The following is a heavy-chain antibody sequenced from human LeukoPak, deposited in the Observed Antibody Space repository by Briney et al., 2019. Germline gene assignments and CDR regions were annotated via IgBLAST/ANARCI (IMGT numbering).Heavy chain of an antibody. CDR1: GFNFNTYE. V-gene: IGHV3-48*03. J-gene: IGHJ3*02. CDR2: ICGRGITK. CDR3: ARIAMAGIGDGFDI. D-gene: IGHD6-19*01. Sequence: GGSLRLSCAASGFNFNTYEMNWVRQAPGKGLEWVSYICGRGITKYYADSVKGRFTISRDNARNSLYLQMNSLRAEDTALYYCARIAMAGIGDGFDIWGQGTMVTVSS.